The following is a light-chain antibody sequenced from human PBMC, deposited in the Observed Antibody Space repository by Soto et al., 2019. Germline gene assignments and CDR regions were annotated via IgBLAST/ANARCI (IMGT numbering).Light chain of an antibody. CDR3: QQYNNWPPYT. V-gene: IGKV3-15*01. CDR1: QSVGSN. CDR2: GSS. Sequence: EIVMTQSPATLSVSPGERATLSCRASQSVGSNLAWYQQKPGQAPRLLIYGSSTTATGIPARFSGSGSGTAFTLTISSLQSEDFAVYYCQQYNNWPPYTFGQGTKLEI. J-gene: IGKJ2*01.